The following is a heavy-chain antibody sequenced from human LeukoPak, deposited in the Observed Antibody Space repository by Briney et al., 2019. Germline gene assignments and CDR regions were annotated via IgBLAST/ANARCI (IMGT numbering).Heavy chain of an antibody. CDR3: ARLSYWVFEV. D-gene: IGHD2-21*01. J-gene: IGHJ3*01. CDR2: IKHGESDK. V-gene: IGHV3-7*01. CDR1: GFTFSNYC. Sequence: GGSLRLSCAASGFTFSNYCMTWVRQAPGKGLEWVANIKHGESDKYYADSVKGRFTISRDNAKNLLYLQMNSLRVEDTAVYFCARLSYWVFEVLGEGAMVTVSS.